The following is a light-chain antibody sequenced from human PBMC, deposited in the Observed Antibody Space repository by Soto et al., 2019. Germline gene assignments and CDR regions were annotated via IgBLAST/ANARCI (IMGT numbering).Light chain of an antibody. CDR2: AAS. Sequence: DIQMTQSPSTLSGSVGYRFTITCRASQTISSWLAWYQQKPGKAPKLLIYAASTLQSGVPSRFSGSGSGTDFTLTISCLQSEDFATYYCQQLNSYPLTFGGGTTVDIK. V-gene: IGKV1-5*01. J-gene: IGKJ4*01. CDR3: QQLNSYPLT. CDR1: QTISSW.